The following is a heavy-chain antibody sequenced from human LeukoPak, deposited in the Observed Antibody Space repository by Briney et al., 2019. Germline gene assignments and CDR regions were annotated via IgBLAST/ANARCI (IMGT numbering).Heavy chain of an antibody. CDR1: XXXXXXXV. CDR3: XXXXXXXXXXXXXY. Sequence: SXXXXXXXVXSWVRQAPGKGLXXGSGINWNGGSTGXADSVKGRFTISRDNAKNSLYVQMNSLRAEDTALYYCXXXXXXXXXXXXXYWGQGTXXTVSS. CDR2: INWNGGST. J-gene: IGHJ4*02. V-gene: IGHV3-20*03.